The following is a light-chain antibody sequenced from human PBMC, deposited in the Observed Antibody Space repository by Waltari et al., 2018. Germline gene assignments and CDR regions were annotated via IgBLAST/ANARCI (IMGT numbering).Light chain of an antibody. CDR2: DAS. V-gene: IGKV3-11*01. Sequence: EIVLTQSPATLSLSPGERATLSCRASQSVSRYLAWYQQKPGQAPRLLLYDASNRATGIPARFSGSGSGTDFTLTISSLEPEDFAVYYCQQRSNLGTFGPGTKVDIK. CDR3: QQRSNLGT. J-gene: IGKJ3*01. CDR1: QSVSRY.